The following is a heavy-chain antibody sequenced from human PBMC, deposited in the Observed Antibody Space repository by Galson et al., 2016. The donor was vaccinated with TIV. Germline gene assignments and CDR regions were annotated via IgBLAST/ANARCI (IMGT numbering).Heavy chain of an antibody. Sequence: SLRLPCAASGFTFTSYGMHWARQATGKGLEWVAVIWHDGSNKYYADSVKGRFTISRDNSKNTLYLQMDSLRAEDTAVYYCARVYRVVDYWGLGTLVTVSS. D-gene: IGHD5/OR15-5a*01. J-gene: IGHJ4*02. V-gene: IGHV3-33*01. CDR2: IWHDGSNK. CDR1: GFTFTSYG. CDR3: ARVYRVVDY.